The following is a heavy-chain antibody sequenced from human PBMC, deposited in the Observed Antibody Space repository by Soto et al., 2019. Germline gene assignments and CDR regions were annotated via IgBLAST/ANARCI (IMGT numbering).Heavy chain of an antibody. D-gene: IGHD1-26*01. Sequence: QVQLQESGPGLLKPSETLSLACSVSGDSVSSGSYYWSWVRQPPGKGLEWIGYIFYSGNTNYNPSLQSLVTISVHTSKNQFSLKLRSVTAADTAMYYCARHYSGSYYSHWFDPWGQGTLVTVSS. V-gene: IGHV4-61*01. CDR1: GDSVSSGSYY. CDR2: IFYSGNT. CDR3: ARHYSGSYYSHWFDP. J-gene: IGHJ5*02.